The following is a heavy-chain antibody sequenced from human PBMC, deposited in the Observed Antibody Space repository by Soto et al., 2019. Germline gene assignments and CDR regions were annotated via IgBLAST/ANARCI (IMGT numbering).Heavy chain of an antibody. V-gene: IGHV3-73*01. CDR3: TSLTFGYSSGWYSY. CDR1: GFTFSGSA. CDR2: IRSKANSYAT. J-gene: IGHJ4*02. D-gene: IGHD6-19*01. Sequence: PGGSLRLSCAASGFTFSGSAMHWVRQASGKGLEWVGRIRSKANSYATAYAASVKGRFTISRDDSKNTAYLQMNSPKTEDTAVYYCTSLTFGYSSGWYSYWGQGTLVTVSS.